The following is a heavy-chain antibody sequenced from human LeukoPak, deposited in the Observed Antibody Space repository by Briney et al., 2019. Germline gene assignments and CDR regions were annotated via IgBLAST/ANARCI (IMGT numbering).Heavy chain of an antibody. CDR2: IHYSGRT. Sequence: SETLSLTCTVSGASISSYYWSWIRQPPGKGLEWITYIHYSGRTHYNPSLKSRFTISVDTSKNQFSLKLSSVTAADTAVYYCASQTALPYFDLLLGDGPGYFDYWGQGTLVTVSS. V-gene: IGHV4-59*08. CDR3: ASQTALPYFDLLLGDGPGYFDY. J-gene: IGHJ4*02. D-gene: IGHD3-9*01. CDR1: GASISSYY.